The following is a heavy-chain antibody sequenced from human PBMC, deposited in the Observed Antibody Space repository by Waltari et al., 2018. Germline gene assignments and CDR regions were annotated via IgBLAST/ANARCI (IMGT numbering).Heavy chain of an antibody. V-gene: IGHV4-59*08. Sequence: QVQLQESGPGLVKPSETLSLTCTVSGGSVSTYYWSWIRQPPGKGLEWIGFIYHSGRSDYNPYLKVRVTMSVDTSKNQLSLKLSSVTAADTAVFYCARHAADSSGYFYGFDSWGQGTLVTVSS. J-gene: IGHJ5*01. CDR2: IYHSGRS. CDR3: ARHAADSSGYFYGFDS. D-gene: IGHD3-22*01. CDR1: GGSVSTYY.